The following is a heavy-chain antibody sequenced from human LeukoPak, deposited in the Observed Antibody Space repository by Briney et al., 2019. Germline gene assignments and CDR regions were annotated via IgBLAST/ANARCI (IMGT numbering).Heavy chain of an antibody. V-gene: IGHV1-2*02. CDR1: GYTFTGYY. J-gene: IGHJ4*02. CDR2: INPNSGGT. D-gene: IGHD6-13*01. Sequence: ASVKVSCKASGYTFTGYYMHWVRQAPGQGLEWMGWINPNSGGTNYAQKFQGRATMTRDTSISTAYMELSRLRSDDTAVYYCARDPSSSWYFDYWGQGTLVTVSS. CDR3: ARDPSSSWYFDY.